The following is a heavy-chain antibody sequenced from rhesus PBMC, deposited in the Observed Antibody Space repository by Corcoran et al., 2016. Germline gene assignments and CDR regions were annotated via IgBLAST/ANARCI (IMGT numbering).Heavy chain of an antibody. CDR1: GYTFTSYY. J-gene: IGHJ4*01. V-gene: IGHV1-1*01. Sequence: QVQLVQSGAEIKQPGASVKLSCKASGYTFTSYYMHWVSQAPGQGLDWIGLISTYNGNKGYAKNFQGRVTITTDTSTSTGYMELSSLRSEDTAVYYCTRAASPYYFDYWGQGVLVTVSS. CDR2: ISTYNGNK. CDR3: TRAASPYYFDY.